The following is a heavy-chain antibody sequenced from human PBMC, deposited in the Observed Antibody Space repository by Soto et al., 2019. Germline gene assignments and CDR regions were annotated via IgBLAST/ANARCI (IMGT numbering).Heavy chain of an antibody. CDR2: IYHSGST. Sequence: LSLTCTVSGDSINSVDHYWSWIRQPPGKGLEWMGYIYHSGSTHYNPSLNSRLTISIDTSTNRFSLNLTSVAAADTAVYFCARLRWETENNWFDPWGQGALVTVSS. CDR1: GDSINSVDHY. J-gene: IGHJ5*02. D-gene: IGHD1-26*01. CDR3: ARLRWETENNWFDP. V-gene: IGHV4-30-4*01.